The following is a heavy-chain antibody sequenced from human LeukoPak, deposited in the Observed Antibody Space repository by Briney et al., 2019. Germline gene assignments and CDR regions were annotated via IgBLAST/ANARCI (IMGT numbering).Heavy chain of an antibody. CDR2: ISAYNGNT. J-gene: IGHJ4*02. CDR3: ATGPLGDSSGYYWHY. Sequence: GASVKVSCKASGYTFTSYGISWVRQAPGQGLEWMGWISAYNGNTNYAQKFQGRVTMTEDTSTDTAYMELSSLRSEDTAVYYCATGPLGDSSGYYWHYWGQGTLVTVSS. V-gene: IGHV1-18*01. CDR1: GYTFTSYG. D-gene: IGHD3-22*01.